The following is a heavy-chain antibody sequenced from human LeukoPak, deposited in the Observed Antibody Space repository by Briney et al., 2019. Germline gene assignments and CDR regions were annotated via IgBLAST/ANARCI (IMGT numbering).Heavy chain of an antibody. CDR1: GASITSYY. Sequence: NSSETLSLTCTVSGASITSYYWNWIRQPPGEGLEWIGYFYYSGSDNYNPSLKGRITISVDTSKNQFSLKLSSVTAADTAVYYCVRGYCSGATCYHFDYWGQGTLVTVSS. J-gene: IGHJ4*02. D-gene: IGHD2-15*01. CDR2: FYYSGSD. V-gene: IGHV4-59*01. CDR3: VRGYCSGATCYHFDY.